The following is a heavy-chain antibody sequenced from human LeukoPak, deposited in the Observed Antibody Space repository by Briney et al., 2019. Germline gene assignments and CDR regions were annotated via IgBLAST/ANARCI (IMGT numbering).Heavy chain of an antibody. CDR3: ARRRRSRQGFDP. CDR2: INHSGST. J-gene: IGHJ5*02. V-gene: IGHV4-34*01. CDR1: GGSFSDYY. Sequence: SETLSLTCAVYGGSFSDYYWSWIRQPPGKGLEWIGEINHSGSTNYNPSLKSRVTISVDTSKNQFSLKLSSVTAADTAVYYCARRRRSRQGFDPWGQGTLVTVSS. D-gene: IGHD2-15*01.